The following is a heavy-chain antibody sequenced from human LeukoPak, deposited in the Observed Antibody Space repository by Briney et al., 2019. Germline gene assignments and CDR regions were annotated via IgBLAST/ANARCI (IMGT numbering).Heavy chain of an antibody. V-gene: IGHV4-34*01. Sequence: SETLSLTCAVYGGSLSAYYWTWLRQPPGQGLKWCGEINHSGSTNYNPSLKSRVTISVDTSKSQFSLKLSSVTAADTAVYYCASSSSRYRFDYWGQGTLVTVSS. D-gene: IGHD6-13*01. CDR3: ASSSSRYRFDY. CDR1: GGSLSAYY. J-gene: IGHJ4*02. CDR2: INHSGST.